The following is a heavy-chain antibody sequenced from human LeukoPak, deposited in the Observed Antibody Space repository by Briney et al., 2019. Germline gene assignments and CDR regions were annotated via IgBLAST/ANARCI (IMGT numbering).Heavy chain of an antibody. CDR1: GFTFDDYS. J-gene: IGHJ3*02. CDR2: ISMDVGST. CDR3: AKPYSSSPLDAFDI. V-gene: IGHV3-43*02. Sequence: QPGRSLRPSCAASGFTFDDYSIHSVRQAPRKGLGWGFVISMDVGSTYYADSVKGRFTTTRDNSKNSLYLQMNSLRTEDTALYYCAKPYSSSPLDAFDIWGQGTMVTVSS. D-gene: IGHD6-13*01.